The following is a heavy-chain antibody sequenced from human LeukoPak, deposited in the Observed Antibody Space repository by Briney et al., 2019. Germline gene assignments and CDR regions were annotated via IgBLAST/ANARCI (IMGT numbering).Heavy chain of an antibody. CDR2: IYYSGST. D-gene: IGHD5-24*01. J-gene: IGHJ5*02. V-gene: IGHV4-39*07. CDR3: ARARRDGYNYWWFDP. CDR1: GGSISSSSYY. Sequence: SEALSLTCTVSGGSISSSSYYWGWIRQPPGKGLEWIGSIYYSGSTYYNPSLKSRVTISVDTSKNQFSPKLSSVTAADTAVYYCARARRDGYNYWWFDPWGQGTLVTVSS.